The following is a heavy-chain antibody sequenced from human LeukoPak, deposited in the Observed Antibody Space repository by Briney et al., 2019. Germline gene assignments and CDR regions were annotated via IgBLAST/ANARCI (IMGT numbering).Heavy chain of an antibody. CDR1: GFTFSSYS. V-gene: IGHV3-21*01. D-gene: IGHD2-21*02. CDR2: ISSSSSYI. J-gene: IGHJ4*02. CDR3: ARDVTGGFDY. Sequence: PGGSLRLSCAASGFTFSSYSMNWVRQAPAKGLEGVSYISSSSSYIYYADSVRGRFTISRDNAKNSLYLQMNSLRAEDTAVYYCARDVTGGFDYWGQGTLVTVSS.